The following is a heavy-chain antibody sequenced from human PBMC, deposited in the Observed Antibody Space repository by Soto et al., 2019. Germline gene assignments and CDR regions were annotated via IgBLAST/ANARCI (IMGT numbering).Heavy chain of an antibody. CDR2: ISAYNGNT. D-gene: IGHD5-12*01. V-gene: IGHV1-18*01. J-gene: IGHJ4*02. Sequence: QVQLVQSGAEVKKPGASVKVSCKASGYTFTSYGISWVRQAPGQGREWMGWISAYNGNTNYAQKLQGRVTMTTDTSTSTAYMELMSLRSDDTAVYYCARVGWVVATVGTGIAHDYWGQGTLVTVSS. CDR3: ARVGWVVATVGTGIAHDY. CDR1: GYTFTSYG.